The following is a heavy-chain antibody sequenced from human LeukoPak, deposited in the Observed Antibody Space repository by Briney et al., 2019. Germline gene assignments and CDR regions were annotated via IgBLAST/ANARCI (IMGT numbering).Heavy chain of an antibody. CDR1: GFTFDDYG. CDR2: INWNGGST. Sequence: GGSLRLSCAASGFTFDDYGMSWVRQAPGKGLEWVSGINWNGGSTGYADSVKGRFTISRDNAKNSLYLQMNSPRAEDTALYYCAREGFRTRGYSSGWYSGYYYYYMDVWGKGTTVTVSS. J-gene: IGHJ6*03. CDR3: AREGFRTRGYSSGWYSGYYYYYMDV. V-gene: IGHV3-20*04. D-gene: IGHD6-19*01.